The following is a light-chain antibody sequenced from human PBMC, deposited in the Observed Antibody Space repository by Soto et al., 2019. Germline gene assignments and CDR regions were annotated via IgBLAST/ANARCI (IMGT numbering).Light chain of an antibody. CDR1: QSVSSSY. CDR2: VAS. J-gene: IGKJ1*01. CDR3: QQYGSSRT. V-gene: IGKV3-20*01. Sequence: EIVLTQSPATLSLSPGERATLSCRASQSVSSSYLAWYQQKPGQAPRLLIYVASSRATGIPDRFSGSGSGTDFTLTISRLEPEDFAVYYCQQYGSSRTFGQGTKVEIK.